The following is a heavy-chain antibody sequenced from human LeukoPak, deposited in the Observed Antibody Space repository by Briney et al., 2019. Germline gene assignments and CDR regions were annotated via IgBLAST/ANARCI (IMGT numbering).Heavy chain of an antibody. CDR1: GFTFSSYS. CDR3: ARDLSGPPGDYDSSGYPVY. D-gene: IGHD3-22*01. Sequence: GSLRLSCAASGFTFSSYSMNWVRQAPGKGLEWVSSISSSSSYIYYADSVKGRFTISRDNAKNSLYLQMNSLRAEDTAVYYCARDLSGPPGDYDSSGYPVYWGQGTLVTVSS. J-gene: IGHJ4*02. V-gene: IGHV3-21*01. CDR2: ISSSSSYI.